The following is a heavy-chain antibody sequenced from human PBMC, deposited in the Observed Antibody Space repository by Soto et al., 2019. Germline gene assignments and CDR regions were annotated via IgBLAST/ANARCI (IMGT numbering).Heavy chain of an antibody. J-gene: IGHJ4*02. CDR1: GFIFSHFA. Sequence: PGGSLRLSCAASGFIFSHFAMNWVRQAPGRGLEWVSAISGSGDRTHYSDSVKGRFTVSRDNSQNTLFLHLNHLRADDTALFYCAKDPHWLPRGNFDFWGPGILVTVSS. CDR2: ISGSGDRT. CDR3: AKDPHWLPRGNFDF. D-gene: IGHD6-19*01. V-gene: IGHV3-23*01.